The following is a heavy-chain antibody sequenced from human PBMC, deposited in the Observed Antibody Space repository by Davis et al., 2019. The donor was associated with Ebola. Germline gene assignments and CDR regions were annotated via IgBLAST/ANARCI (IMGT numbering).Heavy chain of an antibody. J-gene: IGHJ3*01. CDR3: ARRRWSSSGCIFS. V-gene: IGHV1-69*13. Sequence: AASVKVSCKASGGTFSNYAISWVRQVPGQGLEWLGGITPLFGTANYAQKFQGRVTITADESTSTAYMELSSLRSEDTAVYYCARRRWSSSGCIFSWGQGTMVTVSS. CDR1: GGTFSNYA. CDR2: ITPLFGTA. D-gene: IGHD3-22*01.